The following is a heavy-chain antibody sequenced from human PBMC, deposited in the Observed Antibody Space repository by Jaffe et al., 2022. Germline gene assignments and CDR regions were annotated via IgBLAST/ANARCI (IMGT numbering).Heavy chain of an antibody. CDR1: GGSISSYY. V-gene: IGHV4-59*01. J-gene: IGHJ4*02. D-gene: IGHD2-2*02. Sequence: QVQLQESGPGLVKPSETLSLTCTVSGGSISSYYWSWIRQPPGKGLEWIGYIYYSGSTNYNPSLKSRVTISVDTSKNQFSLKLSSVTAADTAVYYCAREKVNTRYFDYWGQGTLVTVSS. CDR2: IYYSGST. CDR3: AREKVNTRYFDY.